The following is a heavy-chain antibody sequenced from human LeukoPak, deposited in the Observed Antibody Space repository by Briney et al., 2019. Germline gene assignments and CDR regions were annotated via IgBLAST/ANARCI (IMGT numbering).Heavy chain of an antibody. CDR1: GFTFINAW. Sequence: GGSPRLSCAASGFTFINAWMAWGRQAPGTGLEWVGRIKAKADGGTIEYAAPVRGRFTISRDDSKNTLYLQMNSLITEDTAVYYCTTDGVGVEGATYDNWGQGTLVSVSS. D-gene: IGHD1-26*01. J-gene: IGHJ4*02. V-gene: IGHV3-15*01. CDR2: IKAKADGGTI. CDR3: TTDGVGVEGATYDN.